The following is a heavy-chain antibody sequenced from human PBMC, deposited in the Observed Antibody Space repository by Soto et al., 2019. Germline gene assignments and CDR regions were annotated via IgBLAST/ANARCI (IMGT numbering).Heavy chain of an antibody. CDR3: ARESLKESITMTVVVDY. D-gene: IGHD3-22*01. CDR2: IYTSGST. Sequence: SETLSLTCTVSGGSISSYYWSWIRQPAGKGLEWIGRIYTSGSTNYNPSLKSRVTMSVDTSKNQFSLKLSSVTAADTAVYYCARESLKESITMTVVVDYWGQGTLVTVSS. CDR1: GGSISSYY. J-gene: IGHJ4*02. V-gene: IGHV4-4*07.